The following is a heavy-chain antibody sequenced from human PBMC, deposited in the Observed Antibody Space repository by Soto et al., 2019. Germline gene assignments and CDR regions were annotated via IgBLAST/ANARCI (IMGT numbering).Heavy chain of an antibody. CDR3: ARGRYGDY. V-gene: IGHV1-18*01. CDR2: ISAHNGNT. CDR1: GYAFTTYG. D-gene: IGHD1-1*01. J-gene: IGHJ4*02. Sequence: QVHLVQSGAEVKKPGASVKVSCKGSGYAFTTYGITWVRQAPGQGLEWMGWISAHNGNTNYAQKLQGRVTVTSDTSTSTAYMELRSLRSDDTAVYYCARGRYGDYWGQGALVTVSS.